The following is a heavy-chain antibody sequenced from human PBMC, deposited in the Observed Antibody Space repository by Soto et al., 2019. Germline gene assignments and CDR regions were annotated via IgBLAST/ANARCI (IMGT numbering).Heavy chain of an antibody. CDR3: AKTPRQWLVYFDY. CDR1: GFTFSNYA. D-gene: IGHD6-19*01. Sequence: EVQLLESGGGLVQPGGSLRLSCAASGFTFSNYAIAWVRQAPGKGLEWVSGISGIGGTTYYADSAKGRFTISRDNSKDTLHLQMNSLRAEDTAVYYCAKTPRQWLVYFDYWGQGALVTVSS. J-gene: IGHJ4*02. V-gene: IGHV3-23*01. CDR2: ISGIGGTT.